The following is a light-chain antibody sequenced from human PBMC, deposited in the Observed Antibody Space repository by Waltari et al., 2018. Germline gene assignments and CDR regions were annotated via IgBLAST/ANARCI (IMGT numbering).Light chain of an antibody. CDR1: QSISSG. V-gene: IGKV1-5*03. CDR3: QQYNSYWT. Sequence: DIQMTQSPFTLSASVGDRDTITCRASQSISSGLAWYQQKPGKAPKLLIYKASSLESGVPSRFSGSGSGTEFTLTISSLQPDDFATYYCQQYNSYWTFGQGTKVEIK. CDR2: KAS. J-gene: IGKJ1*01.